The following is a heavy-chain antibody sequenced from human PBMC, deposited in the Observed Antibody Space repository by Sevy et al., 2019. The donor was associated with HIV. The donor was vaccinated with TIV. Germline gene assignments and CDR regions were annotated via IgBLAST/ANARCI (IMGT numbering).Heavy chain of an antibody. CDR2: ISASGYSI. D-gene: IGHD3-22*01. V-gene: IGHV3-23*01. CDR3: AKDFSDVYYYDTNAAVDY. Sequence: GGSLRLSCAASGFTFSSYGMHWVRQAPGKGLEWVSSISASGYSIYYADSVKGRFILSRDNSRNTVDLQMNSLRADDRAVYYCAKDFSDVYYYDTNAAVDYWGQGTLVTVSS. CDR1: GFTFSSYG. J-gene: IGHJ4*02.